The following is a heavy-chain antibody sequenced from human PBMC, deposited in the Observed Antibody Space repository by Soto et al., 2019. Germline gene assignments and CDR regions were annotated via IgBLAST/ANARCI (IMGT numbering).Heavy chain of an antibody. Sequence: ASVKVSCKASGYTFTGYYMHWVRPAPGQGLEWMGWINPNSGGTNYAQKFQGWVTMTRDTSISTAYMELSRLRSDDTAVYYCARGDCSSTSCYIDWFDPWGQGTLVTVSS. CDR1: GYTFTGYY. V-gene: IGHV1-2*04. CDR3: ARGDCSSTSCYIDWFDP. D-gene: IGHD2-2*02. J-gene: IGHJ5*02. CDR2: INPNSGGT.